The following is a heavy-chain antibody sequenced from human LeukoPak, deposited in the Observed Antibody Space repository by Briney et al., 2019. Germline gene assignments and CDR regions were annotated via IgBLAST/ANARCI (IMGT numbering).Heavy chain of an antibody. CDR3: ARASDPWLQLT. J-gene: IGHJ5*02. V-gene: IGHV3-7*05. Sequence: QQGGSLRLSCAASGFTFSNYWMIWVRQAPGKGLEWVGNIKQDGSEKRYADSVRGRFSISRDNAQTSLYLQMNSLRAEDTAVYYCARASDPWLQLTWGQGTLVTVSS. CDR2: IKQDGSEK. D-gene: IGHD5-24*01. CDR1: GFTFSNYW.